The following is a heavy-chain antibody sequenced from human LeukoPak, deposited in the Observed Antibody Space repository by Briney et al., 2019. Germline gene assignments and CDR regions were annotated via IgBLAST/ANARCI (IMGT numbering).Heavy chain of an antibody. V-gene: IGHV3-21*01. CDR3: ARHVVAVGFDY. CDR2: ITSSSTYI. Sequence: GGSLRLSCAASGFTFSSYTMNWVRQAPGKCLEWVSSITSSSTYIYYADSVKGRFTISRDNAQNSLYLQMSTLRAEDTAVYYCARHVVAVGFDYWGQGTLVTVSS. D-gene: IGHD3-22*01. CDR1: GFTFSSYT. J-gene: IGHJ4*02.